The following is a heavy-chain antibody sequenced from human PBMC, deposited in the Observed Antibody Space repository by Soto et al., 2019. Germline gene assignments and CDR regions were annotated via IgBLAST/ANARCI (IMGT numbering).Heavy chain of an antibody. V-gene: IGHV1-18*01. CDR1: GYTFTSYG. D-gene: IGHD2-2*01. J-gene: IGHJ4*02. CDR3: AAGYCSSTSCYYFDY. CDR2: ISAYNGNT. Sequence: ASVKVSCKASGYTFTSYGISWVRQATGQGLEWMGWISAYNGNTNYAQKLQGRVTMTTDTSTSTAYMELRSLRSDDTAVYYCAAGYCSSTSCYYFDYWGQVTLVIVSS.